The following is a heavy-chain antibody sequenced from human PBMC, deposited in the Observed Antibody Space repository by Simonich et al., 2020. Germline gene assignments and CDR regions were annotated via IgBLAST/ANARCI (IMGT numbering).Heavy chain of an antibody. D-gene: IGHD6-6*01. V-gene: IGHV4-39*01. CDR2: IYYSVST. Sequence: QLQLQESGPGLVKPSETLSLTCTVSGGSISSSSYYWGWIHQPPGKGLEWIRSIYYSVSTYYNPSLKSRVTISVDTSKNQFSLKLSSVTAADTAVYYCARWAYSSSYFDYWGQGTLVTVSS. CDR1: GGSISSSSYY. CDR3: ARWAYSSSYFDY. J-gene: IGHJ4*02.